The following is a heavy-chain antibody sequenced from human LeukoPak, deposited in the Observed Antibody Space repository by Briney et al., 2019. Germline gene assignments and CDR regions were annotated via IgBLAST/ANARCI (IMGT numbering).Heavy chain of an antibody. Sequence: SVKVSCKASGGTFSSYAISWVRQAPGQGLEWMGRIIPILGIANYAQKSQGRVTITADKPTSTAYMELSSLRSEDTAVYYCAKEIVVALFDIWGQGTMVTVSS. CDR1: GGTFSSYA. D-gene: IGHD3-22*01. V-gene: IGHV1-69*04. CDR2: IIPILGIA. J-gene: IGHJ3*02. CDR3: AKEIVVALFDI.